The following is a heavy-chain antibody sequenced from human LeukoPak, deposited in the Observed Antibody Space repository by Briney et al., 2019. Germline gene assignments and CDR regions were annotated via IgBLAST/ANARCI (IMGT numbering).Heavy chain of an antibody. CDR1: GYSFTSYW. Sequence: GESLRISCKGSGYSFTSYWISWVRQMPGKGLEWMGRIDPSDSYTNYSPSFQGHVTISADKSISTVYLQWSSLKASDTAMYYCARRIRYSGYDPSFDYWGQGTLVTVSS. V-gene: IGHV5-10-1*01. D-gene: IGHD5-12*01. J-gene: IGHJ4*02. CDR2: IDPSDSYT. CDR3: ARRIRYSGYDPSFDY.